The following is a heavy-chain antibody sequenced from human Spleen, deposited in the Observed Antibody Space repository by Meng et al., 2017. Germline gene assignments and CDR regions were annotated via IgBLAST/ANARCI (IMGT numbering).Heavy chain of an antibody. D-gene: IGHD3-9*01. CDR1: GFEFHHAY. CDR2: IKSHVDGATT. CDR3: TWDDKAVSDY. Sequence: GESLKISCAGSGFEFHHAYMSWIRQAPGKGLEWVGRIKSHVDGATTDFATPVTGRFSISRDDSKSTVSLRMSGLTTDDTGVYYCTWDDKAVSDYWGQGTRVTVSS. J-gene: IGHJ4*02. V-gene: IGHV3-15*01.